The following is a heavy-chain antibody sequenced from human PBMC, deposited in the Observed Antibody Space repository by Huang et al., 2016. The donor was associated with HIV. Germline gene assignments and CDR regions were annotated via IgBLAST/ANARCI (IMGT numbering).Heavy chain of an antibody. D-gene: IGHD3-22*01. CDR2: ISATNGDT. CDR3: GGSSGYWSFDY. Sequence: QVQLVQSGGEVKKPGASVKVSCKASDYTFTSYGFSWVRQAPGQGLELMGWISATNGDTNYAQKFQGRVTMTTATSTSTAYMELRSLRSDDTAVYYCGGSSGYWSFDYWGQGTLVTVSS. J-gene: IGHJ4*02. V-gene: IGHV1-18*04. CDR1: DYTFTSYG.